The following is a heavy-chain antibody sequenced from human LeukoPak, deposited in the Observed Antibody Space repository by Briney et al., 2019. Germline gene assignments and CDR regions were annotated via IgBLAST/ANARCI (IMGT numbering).Heavy chain of an antibody. CDR3: ARHEWFGSYPGFDY. D-gene: IGHD1-26*01. CDR1: GGSISSSSYY. CDR2: IYYSGST. V-gene: IGHV4-39*01. J-gene: IGHJ4*02. Sequence: SETLSLTCTVSGGSISSSSYYWGWIRQPPGKGLEWIGSIYYSGSTYYNPSLKSRVTISVDTSKNQFSLKLSSVTAADTAVYYRARHEWFGSYPGFDYWGQGTLVTVSS.